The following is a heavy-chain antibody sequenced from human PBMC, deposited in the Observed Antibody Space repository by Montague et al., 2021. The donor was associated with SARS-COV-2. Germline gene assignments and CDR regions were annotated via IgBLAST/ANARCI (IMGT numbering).Heavy chain of an antibody. D-gene: IGHD3-22*01. V-gene: IGHV4-39*07. CDR1: GGSISSSCYY. Sequence: SETLSLTCTVSGGSISSSCYYWGWIRQPPGKGLEWIGTIYYSGSTYHNPSLKSRVTISVDTSKNQFSLKLSSVTAADTAVYYCARGWFSPMLVVVIRGPFDYWGQGALVTVSS. CDR2: IYYSGST. J-gene: IGHJ4*02. CDR3: ARGWFSPMLVVVIRGPFDY.